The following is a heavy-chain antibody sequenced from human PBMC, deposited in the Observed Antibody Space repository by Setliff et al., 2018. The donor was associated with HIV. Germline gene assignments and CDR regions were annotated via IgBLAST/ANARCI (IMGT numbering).Heavy chain of an antibody. CDR2: IIPIFGTA. J-gene: IGHJ4*02. CDR3: ARGDMIAFGGVGPFDY. D-gene: IGHD3-16*01. V-gene: IGHV1-69*13. Sequence: SVKVSCKASGGIFSNYAINWVRLAPGQGLEWMGGIIPIFGTADYAQRFQGRVTITADESTSTAYMERSSLRSADTAVYYCARGDMIAFGGVGPFDYWGQGTLVTVSS. CDR1: GGIFSNYA.